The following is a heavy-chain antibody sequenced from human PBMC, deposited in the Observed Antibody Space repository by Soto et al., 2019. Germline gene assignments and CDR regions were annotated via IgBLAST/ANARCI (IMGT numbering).Heavy chain of an antibody. CDR3: AKDTRRYCTAGTCVPGFDP. J-gene: IGHJ5*02. Sequence: QVQLVQSGAEVKKPGSSVKVSCKASGGTFGSYAISWVRQAPGQGLEWMGGIIPIFGTANYAQKFQGRVTITADESTGIAYMELSSLSSEDTAVYYCAKDTRRYCTAGTCVPGFDPWGQGTLVTVSS. CDR1: GGTFGSYA. CDR2: IIPIFGTA. V-gene: IGHV1-69*01. D-gene: IGHD2-8*02.